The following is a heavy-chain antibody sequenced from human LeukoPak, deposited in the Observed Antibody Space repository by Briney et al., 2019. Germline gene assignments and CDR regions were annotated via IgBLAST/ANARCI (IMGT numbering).Heavy chain of an antibody. CDR1: GFTFSSYA. D-gene: IGHD1-26*01. Sequence: GGSLRLSCAASGFTFSSYAMTWVRQAPGKGLEWVSAISDRRGDTYYADSVKGRFTISRDNSKNTLYLQMNSLRAEDTAVYYCAKGYRGNYDYWGRGTLVTVSS. CDR3: AKGYRGNYDY. CDR2: ISDRRGDT. J-gene: IGHJ4*02. V-gene: IGHV3-23*01.